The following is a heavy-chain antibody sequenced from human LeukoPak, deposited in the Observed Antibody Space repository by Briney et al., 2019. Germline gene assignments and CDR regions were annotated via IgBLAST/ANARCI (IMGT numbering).Heavy chain of an antibody. Sequence: QPGGSLRLSCAASEVTVTSNYMSWVRQAPAKGLQWVSVIYPGGDIYYADSVKGRFIISRDNSKNTLSLQMNSLTADDTAVYYCVRGPRYYDDSGFHYGVFDIWGQGTVVTVSS. D-gene: IGHD3-22*01. CDR2: IYPGGDI. CDR1: EVTVTSNY. V-gene: IGHV3-53*01. CDR3: VRGPRYYDDSGFHYGVFDI. J-gene: IGHJ3*02.